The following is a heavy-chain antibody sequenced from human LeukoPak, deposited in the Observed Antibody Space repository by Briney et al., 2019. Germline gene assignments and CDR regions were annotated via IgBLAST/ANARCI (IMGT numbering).Heavy chain of an antibody. CDR3: ARQSGGSSWTLDY. V-gene: IGHV4-39*07. Sequence: SETLSLTCTVSGGSISSSSYYWGWIRQPPGKGLEWIGSIYYSGSTYYNPSLKSRVTISVDTSKNQFSLKLSSVTAADTAVYYCARQSGGSSWTLDYWGQGTLVTVSS. CDR1: GGSISSSSYY. CDR2: IYYSGST. D-gene: IGHD6-13*01. J-gene: IGHJ4*02.